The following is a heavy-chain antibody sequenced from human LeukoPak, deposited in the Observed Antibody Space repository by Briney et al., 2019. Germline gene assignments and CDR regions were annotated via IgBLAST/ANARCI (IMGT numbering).Heavy chain of an antibody. CDR3: ARDRPNWGIDC. CDR2: ISGVAGRP. CDR1: GFTLDDNA. V-gene: IGHV3-43*02. J-gene: IGHJ4*02. D-gene: IGHD7-27*01. Sequence: GGSLRLSCTTSGFTLDDNAVHWVRQAPGKGLEWVSVISGVAGRPFYADSVKGRFTMSRDDAKNSLYLHMNSLRDEDTAVYYCARDRPNWGIDCWGQGTLVTVSS.